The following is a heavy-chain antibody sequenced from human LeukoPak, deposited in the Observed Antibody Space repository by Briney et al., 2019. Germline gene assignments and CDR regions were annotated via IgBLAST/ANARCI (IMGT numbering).Heavy chain of an antibody. CDR1: GFTVSSNY. CDR2: IYSDGST. D-gene: IGHD1-26*01. Sequence: GESLRLSCAASGFTVSSNYMSWVRQAPGKGLGWVSLIYSDGSTYYANSVKGRFTTSRDNSKNMLSLQMNSLIAEDTAVYYCARTIVGNGHDAFDIWGQGTMVTVSS. CDR3: ARTIVGNGHDAFDI. V-gene: IGHV3-53*01. J-gene: IGHJ3*02.